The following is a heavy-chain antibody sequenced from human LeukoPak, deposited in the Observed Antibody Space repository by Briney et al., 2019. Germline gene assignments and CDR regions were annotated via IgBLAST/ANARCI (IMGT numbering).Heavy chain of an antibody. CDR2: ISYDGNSK. CDR1: GFSFSDFP. J-gene: IGHJ4*02. Sequence: GGSLRLSCAASGFSFSDFPIHWVRQAPGKGLEWVAVISYDGNSKHYADSVKGRFTISRDISKSTLYLQMNSLREEDTAIYYCARDFPYFDHWGQGTLVTVSS. CDR3: ARDFPYFDH. V-gene: IGHV3-30-3*01.